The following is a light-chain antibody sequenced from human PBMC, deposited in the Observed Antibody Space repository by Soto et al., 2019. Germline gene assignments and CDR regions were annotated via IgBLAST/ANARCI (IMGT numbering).Light chain of an antibody. CDR3: QQYVSSHPFN. CDR2: GAS. J-gene: IGKJ4*01. CDR1: QSVSSRY. V-gene: IGKV3-20*01. Sequence: EIVLTQSPGTLSLSPGERATLSCRASQSVSSRYLAWYQQKPCQAPRLLICGASSRATGIPDRFSGSGSGTDLPLTTIRLEPEELAVYFYQQYVSSHPFNLGGVTKVEIK.